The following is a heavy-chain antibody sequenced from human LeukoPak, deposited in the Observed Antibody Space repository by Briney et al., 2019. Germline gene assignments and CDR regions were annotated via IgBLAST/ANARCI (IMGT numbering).Heavy chain of an antibody. CDR2: ISGSGGST. D-gene: IGHD3-3*01. CDR3: AKQGSRIFGVVTSRANWFDP. V-gene: IGHV3-23*01. Sequence: GGSLRLSCAASGFTFSSYAMSWVRQAPGKGLEWVSAISGSGGSTYYADSVKGRFTISRDNSKNTLYLQMNSLRAEDTAVYYCAKQGSRIFGVVTSRANWFDPWGQGTLVTVSS. CDR1: GFTFSSYA. J-gene: IGHJ5*02.